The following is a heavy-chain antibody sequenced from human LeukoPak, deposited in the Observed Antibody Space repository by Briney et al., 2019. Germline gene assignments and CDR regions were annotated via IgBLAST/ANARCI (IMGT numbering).Heavy chain of an antibody. V-gene: IGHV4-34*01. CDR1: GGSFSGYY. CDR2: INHSGST. D-gene: IGHD5-12*01. CDR3: ARGGRSGYYYYYGMDV. Sequence: SETLSLTCAVYGGSFSGYYWSWIRQPPGKGLEWIGEINHSGSTNYNPSLKSRVTISVDTSKNQFSLKLSSVTAADTAVYYCARGGRSGYYYYYGMDVWGQGTTVTVSS. J-gene: IGHJ6*02.